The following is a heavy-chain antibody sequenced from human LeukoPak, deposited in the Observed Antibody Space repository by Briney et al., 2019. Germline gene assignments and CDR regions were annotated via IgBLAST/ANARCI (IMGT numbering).Heavy chain of an antibody. D-gene: IGHD2-15*01. J-gene: IGHJ5*02. CDR3: ARRYCSGGSCYSDNWFDP. Sequence: PSETLSLTCTVSGGSISSYYWGWIRQPPGQGLEWIGSIYYSGSTYYNPSLKSRVTISVDTTNNQFSLKLSSVTAADTAVYYCARRYCSGGSCYSDNWFDPWGQGTLVTVSS. CDR1: GGSISSYY. CDR2: IYYSGST. V-gene: IGHV4-39*01.